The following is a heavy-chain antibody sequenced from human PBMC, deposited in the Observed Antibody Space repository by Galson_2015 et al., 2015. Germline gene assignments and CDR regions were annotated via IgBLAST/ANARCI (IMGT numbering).Heavy chain of an antibody. CDR1: GFTFSSYW. CDR2: IKQDGSEK. J-gene: IGHJ4*02. V-gene: IGHV3-7*04. Sequence: SLRLSCAASGFTFSSYWMSWVRQAPGKGLEWVANIKQDGSEKYYVDSVKGRFTISRDNAKNSLYLQMNSLRAEDTAVYYCARFYSGYDPYYFDYWGQGTLVTVSS. CDR3: ARFYSGYDPYYFDY. D-gene: IGHD5-12*01.